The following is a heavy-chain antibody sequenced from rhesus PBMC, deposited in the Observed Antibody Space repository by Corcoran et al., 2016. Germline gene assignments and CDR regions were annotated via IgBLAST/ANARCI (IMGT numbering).Heavy chain of an antibody. J-gene: IGHJ4*01. CDR2: IGGSSCHT. CDR3: ARTPS. Sequence: QVQLQESGPGLVKPSETLSLTCAVSGGSISGFYWNLIRQPPGKVLEWFGYIGGSSCHTYSHPSLNSRVTMSTDTSKNQFSLKLSSVTAADTAVYYCARTPSWGQGVLVTVSS. CDR1: GGSISGFY. V-gene: IGHV4-165*02.